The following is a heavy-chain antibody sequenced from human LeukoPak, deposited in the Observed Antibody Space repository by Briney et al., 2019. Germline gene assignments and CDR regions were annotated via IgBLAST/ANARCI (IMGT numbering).Heavy chain of an antibody. Sequence: SETLSLTCTVSGGSISSYYWSWIRQPPGKGLEWIGYIYYSGSTNYNPSLKSRVTISVDTSKNQFSLKLSSVTAADTAVYYCARRRYSSSWYIDYWGQGTLVTVSS. CDR3: ARRRYSSSWYIDY. V-gene: IGHV4-59*01. CDR2: IYYSGST. CDR1: GGSISSYY. D-gene: IGHD6-13*01. J-gene: IGHJ4*02.